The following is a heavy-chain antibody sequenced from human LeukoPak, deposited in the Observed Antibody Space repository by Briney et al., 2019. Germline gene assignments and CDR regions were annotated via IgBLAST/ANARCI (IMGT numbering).Heavy chain of an antibody. V-gene: IGHV3-21*01. J-gene: IGHJ4*02. D-gene: IGHD1-1*01. CDR2: ISSSSIYI. Sequence: KPGGSLRVSCAASGFTFSSYSMNWVRQAPGKGLEWVSSISSSSIYINYGDSVKGRFTISRDNARNSLYLQMNSLRVEDTAVYYCARARFGWNDVLGIDYWGQGTLVTVSS. CDR1: GFTFSSYS. CDR3: ARARFGWNDVLGIDY.